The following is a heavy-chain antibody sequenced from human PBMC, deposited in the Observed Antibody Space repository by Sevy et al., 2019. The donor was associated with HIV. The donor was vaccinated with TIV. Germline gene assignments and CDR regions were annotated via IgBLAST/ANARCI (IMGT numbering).Heavy chain of an antibody. J-gene: IGHJ3*02. CDR2: ISAYNGNT. CDR1: GYTFTSYG. D-gene: IGHD3-3*01. CDR3: ARDPYDFWSGLRDAFDI. V-gene: IGHV1-18*01. Sequence: ASVKVSCKASGYTFTSYGISWARQAPGQGLEWMGWISAYNGNTNYAQKLQGRVTMTTDTSTSTAYMELRSLRSDDTAVYYCARDPYDFWSGLRDAFDIWGQGTMVTVSS.